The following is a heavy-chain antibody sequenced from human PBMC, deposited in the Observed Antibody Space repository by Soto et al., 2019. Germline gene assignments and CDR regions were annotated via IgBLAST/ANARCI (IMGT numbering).Heavy chain of an antibody. D-gene: IGHD3-3*01. CDR2: ISGSGGST. CDR3: AKKVYDFWSGSPGGGFDY. Sequence: GGSLRLSCAASGFTFSSYAMSWVRQAPGKGLEWVSAISGSGGSTYYADSVKGRFTISRDNSKNTLYLQMNSLRAEDTAVYYCAKKVYDFWSGSPGGGFDYWGQGTLVTVSS. J-gene: IGHJ4*02. CDR1: GFTFSSYA. V-gene: IGHV3-23*01.